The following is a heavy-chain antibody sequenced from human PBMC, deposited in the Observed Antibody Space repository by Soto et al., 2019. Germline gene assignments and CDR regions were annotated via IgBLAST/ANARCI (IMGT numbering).Heavy chain of an antibody. CDR3: ARKRLGRASWIQLWLFDY. CDR2: ISYDGSNK. J-gene: IGHJ4*02. V-gene: IGHV3-30*03. D-gene: IGHD5-18*01. Sequence: GGSLRLSCAASGFTFSSYGMHWVRQAPGKGLEWVAVISYDGSNKYYADSVKGRFTISRDNSKNTMYLQMNSLRAEDTAVYYCARKRLGRASWIQLWLFDYWGQGTLVTVSS. CDR1: GFTFSSYG.